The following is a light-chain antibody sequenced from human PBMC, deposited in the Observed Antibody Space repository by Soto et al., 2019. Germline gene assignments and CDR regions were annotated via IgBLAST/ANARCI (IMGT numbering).Light chain of an antibody. CDR2: DGS. V-gene: IGKV3-11*01. Sequence: EIVLTQSPATLSVSPGERVTLSCRASQNLHSFLNWYQQRPGQAPRPLIYDGSKRAAGVPDRISGDGFGTDYTLTISSLEPEDFAVYYCQQRTRWPMTFGQGTRLEIK. CDR3: QQRTRWPMT. J-gene: IGKJ5*01. CDR1: QNLHSF.